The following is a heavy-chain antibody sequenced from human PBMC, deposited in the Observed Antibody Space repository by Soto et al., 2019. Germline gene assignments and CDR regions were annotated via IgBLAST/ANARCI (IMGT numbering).Heavy chain of an antibody. Sequence: SQALSLTCAISGDSVASNSAAWSWIRQSPSRGLEWLGRTFYRSKWYNDYAVSVKGRITINPDTSKNLFSLQLNSVTPEDTAVYYCAKEGGNHYYYYAMDVWGQGTTVTVSS. CDR1: GDSVASNSAA. CDR2: TFYRSKWYN. CDR3: AKEGGNHYYYYAMDV. V-gene: IGHV6-1*01. D-gene: IGHD1-26*01. J-gene: IGHJ6*02.